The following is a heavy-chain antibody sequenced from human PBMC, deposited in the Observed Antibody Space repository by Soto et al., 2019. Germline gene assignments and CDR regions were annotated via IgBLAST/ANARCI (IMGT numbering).Heavy chain of an antibody. D-gene: IGHD3-22*01. CDR1: GGTFSSYA. CDR3: AIHCDSSGYSSMVY. Sequence: SVKVSCKASGGTFSSYAISWVRKAPGQVLEWMGGIIPIFGTGNYAQKFQGRVTITADKSTSTAYMEMSSLRSEETAMYYCAIHCDSSGYSSMVYWAQGTLVAVSS. V-gene: IGHV1-69*06. J-gene: IGHJ4*02. CDR2: IIPIFGTG.